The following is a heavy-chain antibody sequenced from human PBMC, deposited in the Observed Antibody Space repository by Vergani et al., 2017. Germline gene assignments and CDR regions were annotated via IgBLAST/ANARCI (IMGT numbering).Heavy chain of an antibody. CDR2: INPSGGHT. CDR1: GYTFSNYY. CDR3: ARGDYGILTGFGY. Sequence: QVQVVQSGAEVKKSGASVKVSCKTSGYTFSNYYMHWVRQAPGQGLEWMGIINPSGGHTNYAQKFQGRVTMTRDTSTNTVYMELSSLRSEDTAIYYCARGDYGILTGFGYWGQGTLVTVSA. V-gene: IGHV1-46*03. D-gene: IGHD3-9*01. J-gene: IGHJ4*02.